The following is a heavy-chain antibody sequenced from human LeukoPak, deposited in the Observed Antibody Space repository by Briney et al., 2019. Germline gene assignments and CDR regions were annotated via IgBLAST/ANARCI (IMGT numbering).Heavy chain of an antibody. CDR2: ISAYNGNP. CDR1: GYTFTSFG. V-gene: IGHV1-18*01. CDR3: ARGRYCSSSSCYQIYYYMDV. D-gene: IGHD2-2*01. J-gene: IGHJ6*03. Sequence: ASVKVSCKASGYTFTSFGISWVRQAPGQGLEWMGWISAYNGNPNYAQNLQGRVTMTTDTSTSTAYMELRSLRSDDTAVYYCARGRYCSSSSCYQIYYYMDVWGKGTTVTVSS.